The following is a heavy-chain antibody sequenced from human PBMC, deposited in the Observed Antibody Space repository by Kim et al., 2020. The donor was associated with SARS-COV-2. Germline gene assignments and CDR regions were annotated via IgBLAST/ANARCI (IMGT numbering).Heavy chain of an antibody. J-gene: IGHJ3*02. CDR2: ISYDGSNK. CDR3: AIRYGGEGAWPFDI. CDR1: GFTFSSYG. Sequence: GGSLRLSCAASGFTFSSYGMHWVRQAPGKGLEWVAVISYDGSNKYYADSVKGRFTISRDNSKNTLYLQMNSLRAEDTAVYYCAIRYGGEGAWPFDIWGQGTMVTVSS. D-gene: IGHD4-17*01. V-gene: IGHV3-30*03.